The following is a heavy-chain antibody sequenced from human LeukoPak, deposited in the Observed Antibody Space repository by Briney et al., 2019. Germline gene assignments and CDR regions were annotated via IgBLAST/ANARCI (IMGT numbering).Heavy chain of an antibody. CDR1: GFTFSSYW. Sequence: GGSLRLSCAVAGFTFSSYWMNWVRQAPGKGREWVAIIREDGGEKSYVDSVKRRFTISRDNTKNSLYLQMSSLRAEDTAVCYCARDGTAAGLYFDLWGKGTLVTVSS. J-gene: IGHJ4*01. V-gene: IGHV3-7*01. D-gene: IGHD6-13*01. CDR2: IREDGGEK. CDR3: ARDGTAAGLYFDL.